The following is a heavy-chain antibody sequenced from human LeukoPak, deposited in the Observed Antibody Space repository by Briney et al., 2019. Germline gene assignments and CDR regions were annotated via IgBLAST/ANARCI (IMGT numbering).Heavy chain of an antibody. D-gene: IGHD2-15*01. CDR1: GGTISSGGYS. CDR2: IYHSGST. J-gene: IGHJ3*02. Sequence: SETLSLTCAVSGGTISSGGYSWSWIRQPPGKGLEWIGYIYHSGSTYYNPSLKSRVTISVDRSKNQFSLKLSSVTAADTAVYYCARQYCSGGSCYYAFDIWGQGTMVTVSS. CDR3: ARQYCSGGSCYYAFDI. V-gene: IGHV4-30-2*01.